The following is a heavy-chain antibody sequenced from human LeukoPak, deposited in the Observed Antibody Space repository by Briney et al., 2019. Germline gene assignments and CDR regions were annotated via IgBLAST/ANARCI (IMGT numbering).Heavy chain of an antibody. V-gene: IGHV4-34*01. Sequence: SETLSLTCAVYGGSFSGYYWSWIRQPPGKGLEWIGEINHSGSTNYNPSLKSRVTISADTSKNQFSLKLSSVTAADTAVYYCARVSSGWSDAFDIWGQGTMVTVSS. D-gene: IGHD6-19*01. CDR2: INHSGST. CDR1: GGSFSGYY. CDR3: ARVSSGWSDAFDI. J-gene: IGHJ3*02.